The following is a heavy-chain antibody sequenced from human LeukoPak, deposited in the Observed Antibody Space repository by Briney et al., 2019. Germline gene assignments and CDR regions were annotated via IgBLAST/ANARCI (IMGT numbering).Heavy chain of an antibody. CDR2: MFSGGST. CDR1: GFTVSSNY. Sequence: GGSLRLSCAASGFTVSSNYMSWVRQAPGKGLEWVSVMFSGGSTYYADSVKGRFTISRDNSKNPMYLQMNSLRAEDTAVYYCARGGSGSYFSAFDIWGQGTMVTVSS. V-gene: IGHV3-66*01. D-gene: IGHD1-26*01. CDR3: ARGGSGSYFSAFDI. J-gene: IGHJ3*02.